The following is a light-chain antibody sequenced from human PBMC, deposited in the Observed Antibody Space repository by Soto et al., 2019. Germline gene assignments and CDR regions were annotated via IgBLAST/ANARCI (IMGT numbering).Light chain of an antibody. CDR3: QSYDSSLSGYV. V-gene: IGLV1-40*01. CDR2: GNS. Sequence: QAVVTQPPSVSGAPGQRVTISCTGSSSNIGAGYDVHWYQQLPGTAPKLLIYGNSNRPSGVPDRFSGSKSGTSASLAITGLQADDEADYYCQSYDSSLSGYVFGTATKLTVL. CDR1: SSNIGAGYD. J-gene: IGLJ1*01.